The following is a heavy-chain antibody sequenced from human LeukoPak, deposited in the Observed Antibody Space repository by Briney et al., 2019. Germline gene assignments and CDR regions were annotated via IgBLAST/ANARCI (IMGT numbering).Heavy chain of an antibody. V-gene: IGHV4-34*01. CDR1: GGSLSGYY. CDR3: ARGRGRWQRSSAFDI. J-gene: IGHJ3*02. Sequence: ASETLSLTCAVYGGSLSGYYWSWIRQPPGKGLEWIGEINHSGSTNYNPSLKSRVTISVDTSKNQFSLKLSSVTAADTAVYYCARGRGRWQRSSAFDIWGQGTMVTVSS. D-gene: IGHD5-12*01. CDR2: INHSGST.